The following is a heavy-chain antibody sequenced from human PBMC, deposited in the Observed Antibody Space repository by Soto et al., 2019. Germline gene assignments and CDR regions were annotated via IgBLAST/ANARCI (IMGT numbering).Heavy chain of an antibody. CDR3: ARDLQFYSVSSGYRDVFDI. J-gene: IGHJ3*02. V-gene: IGHV1-18*01. CDR1: GYIFTTYG. D-gene: IGHD3-22*01. CDR2: TSANNGNT. Sequence: ASVKVSCKASGYIFTTYGISWVRQAPGQGLEWMGWTSANNGNTYYAQKFQGRVTMNTDTPTRTIYMELRSLRSDDTAVYFCARDLQFYSVSSGYRDVFDIWGQGTKVTVSS.